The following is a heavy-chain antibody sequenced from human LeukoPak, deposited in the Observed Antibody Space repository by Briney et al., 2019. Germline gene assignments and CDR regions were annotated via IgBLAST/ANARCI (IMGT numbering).Heavy chain of an antibody. CDR1: GFTFSSYW. J-gene: IGHJ4*02. D-gene: IGHD4-17*01. CDR2: IYSRGDT. V-gene: IGHV3-66*02. Sequence: GGSLRLSCAASGFTFSSYWMSWVRQAPGKGLEWVSLIYSRGDTKYADSVKGRFTISRDNSKNTLYLQMNSLRAEDTAVYYCARSVGDYQDFDYWGQGTLVTVSS. CDR3: ARSVGDYQDFDY.